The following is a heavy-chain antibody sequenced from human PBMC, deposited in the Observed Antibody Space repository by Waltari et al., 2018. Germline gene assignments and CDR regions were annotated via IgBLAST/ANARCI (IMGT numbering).Heavy chain of an antibody. D-gene: IGHD4-17*01. V-gene: IGHV4-59*01. CDR2: IYYSGST. Sequence: QVQLQESGPGLVKPSETLSLTCTVSGCSISSYYWSWIRQPPGKGLEWIGYIYYSGSTNYNPSLKSRVTISVDTSKNQFSLKLSSVTAADTAVYYCARALRNDYGDHEVAFDIWGQGTMVTVSS. CDR3: ARALRNDYGDHEVAFDI. CDR1: GCSISSYY. J-gene: IGHJ3*02.